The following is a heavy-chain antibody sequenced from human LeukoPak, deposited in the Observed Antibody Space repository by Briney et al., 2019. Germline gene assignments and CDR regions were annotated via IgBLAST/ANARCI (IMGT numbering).Heavy chain of an antibody. V-gene: IGHV4-34*01. Sequence: PSETLSLTCAVYGGSFSGYYWSWIRQPPGKGLEWIGEINHSGSTNYNPSLKSRVTISVDTSKNQFSLKLSSVTAADTAVYYCARGSRTYYYDSQGFDPWGQGTLVTVSS. CDR3: ARGSRTYYYDSQGFDP. D-gene: IGHD3-22*01. CDR1: GGSFSGYY. CDR2: INHSGST. J-gene: IGHJ5*02.